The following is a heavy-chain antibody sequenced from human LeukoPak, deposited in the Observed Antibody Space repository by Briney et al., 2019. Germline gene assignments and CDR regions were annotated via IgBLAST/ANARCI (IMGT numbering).Heavy chain of an antibody. V-gene: IGHV1-46*01. CDR2: INPSGGST. CDR3: ARDPNLLYSSSWTIFDY. J-gene: IGHJ4*02. Sequence: GASVKVSCKASGYTFTSYYMHWVRQAPGQGLEWMGIINPSGGSTSYAQKFQGRVTMTRDTSTSTVCMELSSLRSEDTAVYYCARDPNLLYSSSWTIFDYWGQGTLVTVSS. D-gene: IGHD6-13*01. CDR1: GYTFTSYY.